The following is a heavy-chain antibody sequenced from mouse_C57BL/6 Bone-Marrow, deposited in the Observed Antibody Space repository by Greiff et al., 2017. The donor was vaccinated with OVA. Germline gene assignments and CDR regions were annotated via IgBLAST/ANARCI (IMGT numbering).Heavy chain of an antibody. D-gene: IGHD2-3*01. J-gene: IGHJ4*01. V-gene: IGHV1-15*01. CDR2: IDPETGGT. CDR1: GYTFTDYE. CDR3: TPIYDGYAYAMDY. Sequence: VQLQQSGAELVRPGASVTLSCKASGYTFTDYEMHWVKQTPVHGLEWIGAIDPETGGTAYNQKFKGKAILTADKSSSTAYMELRSLTSEDSAVYYCTPIYDGYAYAMDYWGQGTSVTVSS.